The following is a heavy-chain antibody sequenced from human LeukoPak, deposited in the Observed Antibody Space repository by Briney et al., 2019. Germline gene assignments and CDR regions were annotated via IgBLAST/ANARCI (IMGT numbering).Heavy chain of an antibody. CDR2: MDPNSGNT. Sequence: GASVKVSCKASGYTFTNYGISWVRQAPGQGLEWMGWMDPNSGNTGYAQKFQGRVTITRNTSISTAYMELSSLRSEDTAVYYCARADDYRQLDYYYMDVWGKGTTVTVSS. CDR1: GYTFTNYG. D-gene: IGHD5-12*01. J-gene: IGHJ6*03. CDR3: ARADDYRQLDYYYMDV. V-gene: IGHV1-8*01.